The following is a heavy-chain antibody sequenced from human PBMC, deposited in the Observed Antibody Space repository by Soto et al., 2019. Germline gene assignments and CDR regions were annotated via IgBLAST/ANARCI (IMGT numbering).Heavy chain of an antibody. Sequence: GSLTLSCAASGLTFSCYSMNWVRQAPGKGLEWVSSISSSSSYIYYADSVKGRFTISRDNAKNSLYLQMNSLRAEDTAVYYCARESGSYFLGLDYWGQGTLLTVSS. D-gene: IGHD1-26*01. CDR1: GLTFSCYS. CDR2: ISSSSSYI. V-gene: IGHV3-21*01. CDR3: ARESGSYFLGLDY. J-gene: IGHJ4*02.